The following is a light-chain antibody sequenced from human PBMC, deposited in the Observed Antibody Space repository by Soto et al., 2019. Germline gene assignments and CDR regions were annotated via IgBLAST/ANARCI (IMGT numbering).Light chain of an antibody. CDR2: LENSGTY. V-gene: IGLV4-60*03. J-gene: IGLJ3*02. CDR3: ETWNGNTWV. CDR1: SGHSEYT. Sequence: QSVLTQSSSVSASLGSSVKFTCTLSSGHSEYTIAWHQQQAGKAPRYLMKLENSGTYSKGSGVPDRFSGSSSGPDRYLTISNLQSDDEADYYCETWNGNTWVIGAGTQLTVL.